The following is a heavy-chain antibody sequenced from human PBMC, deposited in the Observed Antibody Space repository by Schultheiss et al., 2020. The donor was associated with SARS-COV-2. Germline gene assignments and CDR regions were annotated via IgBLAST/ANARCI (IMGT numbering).Heavy chain of an antibody. CDR2: IFPADSDT. V-gene: IGHV5-51*01. CDR1: GYSFTTNW. CDR3: ARQRSDYYGMDV. D-gene: IGHD1-26*01. Sequence: GESLKISCKGSGYSFTTNWIAWVRQMPGKGLEWMGIIFPADSDTKYSPSLQGQVTISADKSISTAYLQWSSLKASDTAMYYCARQRSDYYGMDVWGQGTTVTVSS. J-gene: IGHJ6*02.